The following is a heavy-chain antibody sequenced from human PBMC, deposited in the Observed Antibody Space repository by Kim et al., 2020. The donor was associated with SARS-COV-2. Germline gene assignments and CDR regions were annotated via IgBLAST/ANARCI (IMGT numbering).Heavy chain of an antibody. CDR3: ATKRSSWTYYFDY. V-gene: IGHV1-24*01. J-gene: IGHJ4*02. Sequence: ASVKVSCKVSGYTLTELSMHWVRQAPGKGLEWMGWFDPDDGETIYAQKFQGRVTMTEDTSTDTAYMELSSLRSEDTAVYYCATKRSSWTYYFDYWGQGTLVTVSS. D-gene: IGHD6-13*01. CDR2: FDPDDGET. CDR1: GYTLTELS.